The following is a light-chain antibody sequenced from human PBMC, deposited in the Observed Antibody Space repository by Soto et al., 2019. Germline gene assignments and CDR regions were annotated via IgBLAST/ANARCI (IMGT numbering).Light chain of an antibody. CDR1: QSINNKY. CDR3: QLYSSSPWT. Sequence: EIVLTQSPGTLSLSPGERATLSCRASQSINNKYLAWYQQEPSQTPRLLIHGVSIRATGIPDRFSGSGSGTDFTLTISRLEPEDFAVYYCQLYSSSPWTFGQGTKVEIK. V-gene: IGKV3-20*01. CDR2: GVS. J-gene: IGKJ1*01.